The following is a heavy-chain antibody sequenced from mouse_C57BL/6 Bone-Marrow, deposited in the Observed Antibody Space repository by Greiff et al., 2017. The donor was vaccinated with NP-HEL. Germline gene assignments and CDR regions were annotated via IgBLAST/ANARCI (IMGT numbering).Heavy chain of an antibody. D-gene: IGHD1-1*01. CDR3: ARRGYYGSSSAWFAY. CDR2: ISSGGSYT. CDR1: GFTFSSYG. J-gene: IGHJ3*01. V-gene: IGHV5-6*01. Sequence: EVHLVESGGDLVKPGGSPKLSCAASGFTFSSYGMSWVRQTPDKRLEWVATISSGGSYTYYPDSVKGRFTISRDNAKNTLYLQMSSLKSEDTAMYYCARRGYYGSSSAWFAYWGQGTLVTVSA.